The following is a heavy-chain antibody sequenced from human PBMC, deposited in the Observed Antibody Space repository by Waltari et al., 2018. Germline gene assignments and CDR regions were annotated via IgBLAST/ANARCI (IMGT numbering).Heavy chain of an antibody. CDR2: IYHMGRT. Sequence: QVQLQESGPGLVKPSGTLSLTCAVSGGSISSSNWWSWVRQPPGKGLEWIGEIYHMGRTNYNPSLMSRVTISVDKSNNQFSLKLSSVTAADTAVYYCARGVSSGYVRYWFDPWGQGTLVTVSS. V-gene: IGHV4-4*02. J-gene: IGHJ5*02. CDR3: ARGVSSGYVRYWFDP. D-gene: IGHD5-12*01. CDR1: GGSISSSNW.